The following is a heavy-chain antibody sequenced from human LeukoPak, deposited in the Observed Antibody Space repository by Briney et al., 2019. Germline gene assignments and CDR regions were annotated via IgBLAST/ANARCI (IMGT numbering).Heavy chain of an antibody. CDR1: GFTFTSSA. CDR2: IVVGSGNT. D-gene: IGHD3-10*01. Sequence: SVKVSCKASGFTFTSSAMQWVRQARGQPLEWIGWIVVGSGNTNYARKFRERVTITRDMSTNTAYMELSSLRSEDTAIYYCAAGYGTGSYYGLWGQGTLVTVSS. CDR3: AAGYGTGSYYGL. J-gene: IGHJ4*02. V-gene: IGHV1-58*02.